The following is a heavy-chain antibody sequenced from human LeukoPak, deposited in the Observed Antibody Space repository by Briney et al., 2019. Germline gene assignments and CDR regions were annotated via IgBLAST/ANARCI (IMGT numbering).Heavy chain of an antibody. CDR2: ISAYNGNT. Sequence: ASVKVSCKASGYTFTSYGISWVRQAPGQGLEWIGWISAYNGNTNYAQKLQGRVTMTTDTSTSTAYMELRSLRSDDAAVYYCARVGATRNYFDYWGQGTLVTVSS. D-gene: IGHD1-26*01. CDR1: GYTFTSYG. CDR3: ARVGATRNYFDY. V-gene: IGHV1-18*01. J-gene: IGHJ4*02.